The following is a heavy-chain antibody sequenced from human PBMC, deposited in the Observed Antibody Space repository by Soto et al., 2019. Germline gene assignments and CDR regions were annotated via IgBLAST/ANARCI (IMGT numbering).Heavy chain of an antibody. CDR1: AFTVSDYY. V-gene: IGHV3-15*01. D-gene: IGHD5-18*01. CDR3: TTDRRYSYGFDYYGMDV. J-gene: IGHJ6*02. Sequence: GGSLRLSCAASAFTVSDYYMSWIRQAPGKGLEWVGRIKSKTDGGTTDYAAPVKGRFTISRDDSKNTLYLQMNSLKTEDTAVYYCTTDRRYSYGFDYYGMDVWGQGTTVTVSS. CDR2: IKSKTDGGTT.